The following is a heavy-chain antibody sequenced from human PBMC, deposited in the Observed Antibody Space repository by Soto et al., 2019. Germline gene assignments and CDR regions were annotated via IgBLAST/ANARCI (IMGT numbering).Heavy chain of an antibody. V-gene: IGHV3-23*01. Sequence: GGSLRLSCAASGFTFSTYSMNWVRQAPGKGLEWVSAISSSGSSTYYADSVKGRFTISRDNSKNTLYLQMNSLRAEDTAVYYCARRGGDYDLDYWGQGTLVTVSS. CDR1: GFTFSTYS. D-gene: IGHD4-17*01. CDR3: ARRGGDYDLDY. CDR2: ISSSGSST. J-gene: IGHJ4*02.